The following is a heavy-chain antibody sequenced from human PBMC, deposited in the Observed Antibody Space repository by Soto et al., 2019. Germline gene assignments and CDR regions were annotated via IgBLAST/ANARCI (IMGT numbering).Heavy chain of an antibody. CDR3: ARFNWYFDL. CDR2: INHSGST. Sequence: PSETLSLTCAVSGGSISSGGYSWSWIRQPPGKGLEWIGEINHSGSTNYNPSLKSRVTISVDTSKNQFSLKLSSVTAADTAVYYCARFNWYFDLWGRGTLVTVSS. CDR1: GGSISSGGYS. V-gene: IGHV4-30-2*01. J-gene: IGHJ2*01.